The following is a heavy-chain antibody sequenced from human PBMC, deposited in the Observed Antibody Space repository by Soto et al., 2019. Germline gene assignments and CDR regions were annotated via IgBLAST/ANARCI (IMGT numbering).Heavy chain of an antibody. CDR1: GYTFTSYG. J-gene: IGHJ4*02. V-gene: IGHV1-18*01. CDR2: INTYNGNT. Sequence: ASVKVSCKASGYTFTSYGITWVRQAPGQGLEWMGWINTYNGNTNYAQKLQGRVTMTTDTSTSTVYMELRSLRSDDTAVYYCAGGYSSSSRGDSWGQGTLVTVSS. CDR3: AGGYSSSSRGDS. D-gene: IGHD6-6*01.